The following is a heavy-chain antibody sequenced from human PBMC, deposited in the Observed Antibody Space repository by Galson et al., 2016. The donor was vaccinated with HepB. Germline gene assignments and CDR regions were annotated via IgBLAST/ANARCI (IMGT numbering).Heavy chain of an antibody. CDR2: IYHTGNT. CDR1: GYFIGSGYY. CDR3: ARVDGDYEYFDY. D-gene: IGHD4-17*01. Sequence: SETLSLTCTVSGYFIGSGYYWGWIRQPPGKGLEWIAIIYHTGNTYYNPSLESRVTISVDTSKNQFSLKLNSVTAADTAMYYCARVDGDYEYFDYWGQGTLITVSS. V-gene: IGHV4-38-2*02. J-gene: IGHJ4*02.